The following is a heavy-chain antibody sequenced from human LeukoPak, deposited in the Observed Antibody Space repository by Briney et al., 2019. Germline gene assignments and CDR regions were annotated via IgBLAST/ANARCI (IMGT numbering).Heavy chain of an antibody. Sequence: GGSLRLSCAASGFTFSSYGMHWVRQAPGKGLEWVAVISYDGSNKYYADSVKGRFTISRDNSKNTLYLQMNSLRAEDTAVYYCAKDRLERRGRVSRICNWFDPWGQGTLVTVSS. CDR1: GFTFSSYG. CDR3: AKDRLERRGRVSRICNWFDP. D-gene: IGHD1-1*01. V-gene: IGHV3-30*18. CDR2: ISYDGSNK. J-gene: IGHJ5*02.